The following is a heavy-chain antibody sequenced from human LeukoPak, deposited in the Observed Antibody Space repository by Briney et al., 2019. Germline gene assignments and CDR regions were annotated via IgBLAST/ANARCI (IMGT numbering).Heavy chain of an antibody. CDR3: ARVGWSGDIIQYYFDY. D-gene: IGHD2-15*01. V-gene: IGHV3-11*06. J-gene: IGHJ4*02. CDR1: GFTFSDYY. CDR2: ISCSSSYT. Sequence: GGSLRLSCAASGFTFSDYYMSWIRQAPGKGLEWVSYISCSSSYTNYADSVKGRFTISRDNAKNSLYLQMNSLRAEDTAVYYCARVGWSGDIIQYYFDYWGQGTLVTVSS.